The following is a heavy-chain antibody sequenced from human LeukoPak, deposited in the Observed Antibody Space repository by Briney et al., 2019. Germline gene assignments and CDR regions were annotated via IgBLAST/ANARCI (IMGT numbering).Heavy chain of an antibody. Sequence: PSETLSLTCIVSGGSISSTTYYWGWIRQPPGKRLEWIGSIYYSGNTYYNPSLKSRVTISIDTSKNQFSLNLNSVTPEDTAVYYCARRLTQYDCFDPWGQGILVTVSS. D-gene: IGHD2-2*01. V-gene: IGHV4-39*01. J-gene: IGHJ5*02. CDR2: IYYSGNT. CDR3: ARRLTQYDCFDP. CDR1: GGSISSTTYY.